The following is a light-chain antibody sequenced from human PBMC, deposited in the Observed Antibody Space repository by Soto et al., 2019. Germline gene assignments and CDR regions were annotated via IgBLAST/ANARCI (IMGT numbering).Light chain of an antibody. CDR3: SSYTTSILYV. CDR2: DVS. Sequence: QSVLTQPASVSGSPGQSITISCTGTSNDIGAYNFVSWYQQHPGKAPKLMIYDVSNRPSGLSNRFSGSKSGSTASLTISGLQAEDEADYYCSSYTTSILYVFGTGTKLTVL. CDR1: SNDIGAYNF. J-gene: IGLJ1*01. V-gene: IGLV2-14*03.